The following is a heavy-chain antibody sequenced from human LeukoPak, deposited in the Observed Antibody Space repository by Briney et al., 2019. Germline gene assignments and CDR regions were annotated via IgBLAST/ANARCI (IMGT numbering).Heavy chain of an antibody. Sequence: PSETLSLTCAVYGGSFSGYSWSWIRQPPGKGLEWIGQINQSGSTNYSPSLKSRVTISVDTSKNQFSLRLSSVTAADTAVYYCARVKEMGTTFYYFYYYMDVWGKGTTVTVSS. CDR2: INQSGST. CDR1: GGSFSGYS. CDR3: ARVKEMGTTFYYFYYYMDV. J-gene: IGHJ6*03. V-gene: IGHV4-34*01. D-gene: IGHD1/OR15-1a*01.